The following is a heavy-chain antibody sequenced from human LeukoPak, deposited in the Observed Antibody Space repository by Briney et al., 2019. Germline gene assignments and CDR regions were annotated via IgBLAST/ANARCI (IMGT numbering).Heavy chain of an antibody. V-gene: IGHV3-7*03. Sequence: GGSLRLSCAAPGFSFSSNWMGWVRQAPGKGLEWVAHIKRDGSQKYYLDSVKGRFTISRDNAKNSLYLQMNSLRVEDTAIYYCAKVKWSSSGALDYWGQGTLVSVSS. CDR2: IKRDGSQK. J-gene: IGHJ4*02. CDR1: GFSFSSNW. D-gene: IGHD6-25*01. CDR3: AKVKWSSSGALDY.